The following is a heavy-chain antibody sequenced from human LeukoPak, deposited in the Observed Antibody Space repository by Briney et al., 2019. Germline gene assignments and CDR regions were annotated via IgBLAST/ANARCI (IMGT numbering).Heavy chain of an antibody. Sequence: GGSLRLSCSASGFTFSSYTMIWLRQAPGKGLEWVSAISGSSGNTYYADSVKGRFTISRDNSKNTLYLQMNSLRAEDTAVYYCAKDHAYRYSGYDWGYGHQFAGAYFDYWGQGTLVTVSS. D-gene: IGHD5-12*01. CDR2: ISGSSGNT. J-gene: IGHJ4*02. CDR1: GFTFSSYT. V-gene: IGHV3-23*01. CDR3: AKDHAYRYSGYDWGYGHQFAGAYFDY.